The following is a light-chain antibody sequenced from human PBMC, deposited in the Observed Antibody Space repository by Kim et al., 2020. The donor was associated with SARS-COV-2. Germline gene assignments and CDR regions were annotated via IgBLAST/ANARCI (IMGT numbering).Light chain of an antibody. CDR2: YDS. J-gene: IGLJ2*01. V-gene: IGLV3-21*04. CDR3: QVWDSSSDHRVV. CDR1: SIGSKS. Sequence: PGKPARVSCGGNSIGSKSVHWYQQQAGQAPVQVIYYDSDRPSGIPERFSGSNAGNTATLTISRVEAGDEADYYCQVWDSSSDHRVVFGGGTKVTVL.